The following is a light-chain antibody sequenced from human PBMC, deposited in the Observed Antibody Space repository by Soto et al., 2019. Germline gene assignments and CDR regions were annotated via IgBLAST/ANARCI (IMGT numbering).Light chain of an antibody. CDR3: QQYGNSPRYS. Sequence: EIVLTQSPGTLSLSPGERVTLSCRASQSVSSNYLAWYQQKPGQAPRLLIHGTSSRATGIPDRFSGSGSGTDFTLTISRLESEDFAVYYCQQYGNSPRYSFGQGTKLEIK. CDR1: QSVSSNY. J-gene: IGKJ2*03. CDR2: GTS. V-gene: IGKV3-20*01.